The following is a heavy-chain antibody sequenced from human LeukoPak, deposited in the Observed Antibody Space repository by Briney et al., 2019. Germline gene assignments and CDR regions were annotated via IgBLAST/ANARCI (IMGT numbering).Heavy chain of an antibody. V-gene: IGHV4-59*08. D-gene: IGHD5-18*01. CDR2: IYFTGST. Sequence: PSETLSLTCTVSSGSISTYYWNWIRQTPGKGLEWLGNIYFTGSTKYNPSLKSRVTISLDTSKNQFSLYLSSVTAADTAVYYCARHGWCGYSYGYNWGQGTLVTVSS. CDR3: ARHGWCGYSYGYN. J-gene: IGHJ4*02. CDR1: SGSISTYY.